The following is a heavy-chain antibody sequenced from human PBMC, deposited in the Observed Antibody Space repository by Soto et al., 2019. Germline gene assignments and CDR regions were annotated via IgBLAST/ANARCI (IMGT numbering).Heavy chain of an antibody. CDR3: AKIGVAVAGTSNWFDP. CDR2: ISGSGGST. D-gene: IGHD6-19*01. J-gene: IGHJ5*02. CDR1: GFTFSSYA. Sequence: PGGSLRLSCAASGFTFSSYAMSWVRQAPGKGLEWVSAISGSGGSTYYADSVKGRFTISRDNSKNTLYLQMNSLRAEDTAVYYCAKIGVAVAGTSNWFDPWGQGTLVTVSS. V-gene: IGHV3-23*01.